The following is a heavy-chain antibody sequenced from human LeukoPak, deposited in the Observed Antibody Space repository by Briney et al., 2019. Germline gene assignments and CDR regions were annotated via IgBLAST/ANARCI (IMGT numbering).Heavy chain of an antibody. CDR1: GGSISSYY. D-gene: IGHD1-14*01. CDR2: IYTSGST. J-gene: IGHJ3*02. CDR3: AAERRGSAFDI. V-gene: IGHV4-4*07. Sequence: SETLSLTCTVSGGSISSYYWSWIRQPAGKGLEWIGRIYTSGSTNHNPSLKSRVTMSVDTSKNQFSLKLSSVTAADTGVYYWAAERRGSAFDIGGQGTMVTVSS.